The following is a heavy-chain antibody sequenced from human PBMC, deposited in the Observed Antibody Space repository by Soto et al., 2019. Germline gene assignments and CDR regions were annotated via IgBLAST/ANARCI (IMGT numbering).Heavy chain of an antibody. Sequence: GASVKVSCKASGYTFTSYYMHWVRQAPGQGLEWMGIINPSGGSTSYAQKFQGRVTMTRDTSTSTVYMELSSLRSEDTAVYYCARDTTYYYDSSGSPRFFYWGQGTLVTVSS. CDR2: INPSGGST. CDR3: ARDTTYYYDSSGSPRFFY. J-gene: IGHJ4*02. CDR1: GYTFTSYY. D-gene: IGHD3-22*01. V-gene: IGHV1-46*03.